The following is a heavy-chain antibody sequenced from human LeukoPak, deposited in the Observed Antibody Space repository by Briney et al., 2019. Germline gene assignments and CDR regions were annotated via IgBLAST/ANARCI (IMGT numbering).Heavy chain of an antibody. V-gene: IGHV4-4*07. CDR2: IYTSGST. CDR3: ASSYYDFWSGYYLDAFDI. CDR1: GGSISSYY. J-gene: IGHJ3*02. D-gene: IGHD3-3*01. Sequence: SETLSLTCTVSGGSISSYYWSWIRQPAGKGLEWIGRIYTSGSTNYNPPLKSRVTMSVDTSKNQFSLKLSSVTAADTAVYYCASSYYDFWSGYYLDAFDIWGQGTMVTVSS.